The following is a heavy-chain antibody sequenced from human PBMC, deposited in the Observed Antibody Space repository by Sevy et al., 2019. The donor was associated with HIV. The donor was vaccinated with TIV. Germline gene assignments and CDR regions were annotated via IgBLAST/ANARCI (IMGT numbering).Heavy chain of an antibody. V-gene: IGHV3-49*03. CDR2: ITRNSYEAYGGTT. Sequence: GGSLRLSCTTSGFTFDDYAMSWFRQAPGKGLEWVAFITRNSYEAYGGTTDYGASVKVRFIISRDDSKSIAYLQMNSLKTEDTAVYYCTRGLATADTPEYYFDYWGQGTLVTVSS. J-gene: IGHJ4*02. CDR1: GFTFDDYA. D-gene: IGHD5-12*01. CDR3: TRGLATADTPEYYFDY.